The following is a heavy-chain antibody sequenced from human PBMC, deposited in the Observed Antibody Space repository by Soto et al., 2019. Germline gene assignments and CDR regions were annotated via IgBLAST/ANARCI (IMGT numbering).Heavy chain of an antibody. Sequence: GGSLRLSCAASGFTFSSYAMHWVRQAPGKGLEYVSAISSNGGSTYYANSVKGRFTISRDNSKNTLYLQMGSLRAEDMAVYYCASMGSSGYWFDYWGQGTLVTV. CDR1: GFTFSSYA. D-gene: IGHD3-22*01. CDR3: ASMGSSGYWFDY. J-gene: IGHJ4*02. V-gene: IGHV3-64*01. CDR2: ISSNGGST.